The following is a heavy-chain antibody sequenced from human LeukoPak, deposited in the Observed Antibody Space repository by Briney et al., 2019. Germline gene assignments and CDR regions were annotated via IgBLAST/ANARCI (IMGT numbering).Heavy chain of an antibody. CDR1: AGSISLHY. D-gene: IGHD1-26*01. Sequence: SETLSLTCTVSAGSISLHYWCWIRQTPGKGLEWIGQINYSGGTYYNPSLKSRVALSIYTSKNQFSLKVSSVTAADTAVYYCARDIEEVGATLYFDYWGHGTLVTVSS. V-gene: IGHV4-59*11. CDR2: INYSGGT. CDR3: ARDIEEVGATLYFDY. J-gene: IGHJ4*01.